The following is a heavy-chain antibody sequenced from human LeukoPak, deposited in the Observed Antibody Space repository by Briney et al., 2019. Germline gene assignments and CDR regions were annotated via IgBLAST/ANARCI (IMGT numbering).Heavy chain of an antibody. CDR3: TRDGESSGWYPAC. CDR1: GFTFSSYS. Sequence: PGGSLRLSCAASGFTFSSYSMNWVRQAPGKGLQWVSSISSSGAYIFYADSVQGRFTISRDNAKNSLYLQMNSLRAEDTAVYYCTRDGESSGWYPACWGQGTLVTVSS. V-gene: IGHV3-21*01. CDR2: ISSSGAYI. J-gene: IGHJ4*02. D-gene: IGHD6-19*01.